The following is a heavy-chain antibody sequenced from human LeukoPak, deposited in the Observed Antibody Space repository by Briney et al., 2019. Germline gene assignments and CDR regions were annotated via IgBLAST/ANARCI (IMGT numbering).Heavy chain of an antibody. D-gene: IGHD2-2*01. V-gene: IGHV1-46*01. J-gene: IGHJ5*02. Sequence: ASVKVSCKASGYTFTSYYMHWVRQAPGQGLEWMGIINPSGGSTSYAQKFQGRVTMTRDTSTSTVYMELSSLRSEDTAVYYCARDPRVVVVPAALGWFDPWGQGTLVTVSS. CDR3: ARDPRVVVVPAALGWFDP. CDR1: GYTFTSYY. CDR2: INPSGGST.